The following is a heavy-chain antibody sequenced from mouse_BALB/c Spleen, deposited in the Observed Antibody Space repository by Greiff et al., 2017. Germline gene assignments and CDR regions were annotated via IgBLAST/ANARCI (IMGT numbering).Heavy chain of an antibody. D-gene: IGHD2-2*01. J-gene: IGHJ3*01. CDR1: GFTFSSFG. Sequence: LVESGGGLVQPGGSLKLSCAASGFTFSSFGMHWVRQAPEKGLEWVAYISSGSSTIYYADTVKGRFTISRDNPKNTLFLQMTSLRSEDTAMYYCAREGKYGYAWFAYWGQGTLVTVSA. CDR3: AREGKYGYAWFAY. CDR2: ISSGSSTI. V-gene: IGHV5-17*02.